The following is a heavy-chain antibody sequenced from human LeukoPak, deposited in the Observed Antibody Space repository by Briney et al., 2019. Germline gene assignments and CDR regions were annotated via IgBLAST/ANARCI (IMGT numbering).Heavy chain of an antibody. D-gene: IGHD6-19*01. CDR2: I. J-gene: IGHJ3*02. Sequence: IYYADSVKGRFTISRDNSKNTLYLQMNSLRAEDTAVYYCARDQYSSGWYGVSDAFDIWGQGTMVTVSS. CDR3: ARDQYSSGWYGVSDAFDI. V-gene: IGHV3-53*01.